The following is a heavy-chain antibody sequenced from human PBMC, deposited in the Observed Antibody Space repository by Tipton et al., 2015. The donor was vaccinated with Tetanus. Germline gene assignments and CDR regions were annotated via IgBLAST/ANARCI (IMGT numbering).Heavy chain of an antibody. J-gene: IGHJ4*02. CDR2: IYSGGST. D-gene: IGHD3-10*01. CDR3: ARARQYYYGSGSFNY. V-gene: IGHV3-53*01. CDR1: GFTVSSNY. Sequence: SLRLSCAASGFTVSSNYMSWVRQAPGKGLEWVSVIYSGGSTYYADSVKGRFTISRDNSKNTLYLQMNSLRAEDTAVYYCARARQYYYGSGSFNYWGQGTLVTVSS.